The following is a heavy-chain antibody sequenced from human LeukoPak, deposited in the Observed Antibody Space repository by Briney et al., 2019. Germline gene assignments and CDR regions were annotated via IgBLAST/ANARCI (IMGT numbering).Heavy chain of an antibody. CDR3: AKDGDYSASH. CDR1: GFTFSSYA. CDR2: LSGSGGST. Sequence: GESLRLSCAASGFTFSSYAMSWVRQAPGKGLEWVSGLSGSGGSTYYADSVKGRFTVSRDNSKNTLYLQMNSLRAEDTAVYYCAKDGDYSASHWGQGTLVTVSS. D-gene: IGHD3-10*01. V-gene: IGHV3-23*01. J-gene: IGHJ4*02.